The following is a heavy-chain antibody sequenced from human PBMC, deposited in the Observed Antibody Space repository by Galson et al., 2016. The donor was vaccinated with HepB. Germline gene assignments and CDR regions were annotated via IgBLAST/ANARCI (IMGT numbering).Heavy chain of an antibody. CDR2: ISSYGSTI. V-gene: IGHV3-48*03. J-gene: IGHJ4*02. CDR1: GFTFTTYE. Sequence: LRLSCAASGFTFTTYEMTWVRQAPGKGPEWISYISSYGSTIYYADSVKGRFTISRDNAENSLYLQMNSLRAEDTAVYYCARVRWLEPLDYWGQGTLVTVSS. D-gene: IGHD6-19*01. CDR3: ARVRWLEPLDY.